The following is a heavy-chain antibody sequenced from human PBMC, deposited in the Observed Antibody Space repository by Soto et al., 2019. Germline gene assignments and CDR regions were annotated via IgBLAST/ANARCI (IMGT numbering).Heavy chain of an antibody. D-gene: IGHD5-12*01. CDR2: IIPIFGTA. CDR1: GGTFSSYA. Sequence: QVQLVQSGAEVKKPGSSVKVSCKASGGTFSSYAISWVRQAPGQGLEWMGGIIPIFGTANYAQKFQGRVTITADDSTSTAYMGLSSMRSEDTAVYYCARAGIVATRGPPYYFDYWGQGTMVIVSS. CDR3: ARAGIVATRGPPYYFDY. J-gene: IGHJ4*02. V-gene: IGHV1-69*01.